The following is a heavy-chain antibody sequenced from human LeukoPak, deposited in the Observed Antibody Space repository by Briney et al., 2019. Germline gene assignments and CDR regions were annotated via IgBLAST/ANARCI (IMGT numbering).Heavy chain of an antibody. D-gene: IGHD1-26*01. Sequence: GGSLRLSCAASGFTVSSNYMSWVRQAPGKGLEWVSVIYSGGSTYYADSVKGRFTISRDNSKNTLYLQMNSLRAEDTAVYYCARATVHSGSYLGFDYWGQGTLVTVSS. CDR3: ARATVHSGSYLGFDY. J-gene: IGHJ4*02. V-gene: IGHV3-66*01. CDR2: IYSGGST. CDR1: GFTVSSNY.